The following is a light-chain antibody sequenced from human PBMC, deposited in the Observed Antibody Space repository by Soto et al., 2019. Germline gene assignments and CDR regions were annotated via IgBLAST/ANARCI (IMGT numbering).Light chain of an antibody. CDR1: SSDVGGYNY. CDR2: DVS. CDR3: SLYTRSITLVV. Sequence: SVLTQPASVSGSPGQSITISCTGTSSDVGGYNYVSWYQQHPGKAPKLMIYDVSNRPSGVSNRFSGSNSGNTTSLTISGLQAEDECDYYCSLYTRSITLVVFGTRPKVTVL. V-gene: IGLV2-14*01. J-gene: IGLJ1*01.